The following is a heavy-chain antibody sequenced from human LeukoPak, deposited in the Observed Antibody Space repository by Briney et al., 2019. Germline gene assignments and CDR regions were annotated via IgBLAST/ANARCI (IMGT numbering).Heavy chain of an antibody. J-gene: IGHJ6*03. CDR3: ARDSSYYDFWSGYYSHYYYMDV. CDR2: ISSSGSTI. V-gene: IGHV3-11*04. CDR1: GFTFSDYY. Sequence: GRSLRLSCAASGFTFSDYYMSWIRQAPGKGLEWVSYISSSGSTIYYADSVKGRFTISRDNAKNSLYLQMNSLRAEDTAVYYCARDSSYYDFWSGYYSHYYYMDVWGKGTTVTVSS. D-gene: IGHD3-3*01.